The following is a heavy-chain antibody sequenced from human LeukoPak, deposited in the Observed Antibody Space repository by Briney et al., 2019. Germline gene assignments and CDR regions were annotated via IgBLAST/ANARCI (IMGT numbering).Heavy chain of an antibody. Sequence: GGSLRLSCAVSGFTFSSYWMGWVRQAPGKGLEWVANIKQDGTEKYYVDSVKGRFTISRDNAKNSLYLQMNSLRAEDTAVYYCARRYFDLWGQGTRVTVSA. CDR2: IKQDGTEK. CDR3: ARRYFDL. V-gene: IGHV3-7*01. J-gene: IGHJ4*02. CDR1: GFTFSSYW.